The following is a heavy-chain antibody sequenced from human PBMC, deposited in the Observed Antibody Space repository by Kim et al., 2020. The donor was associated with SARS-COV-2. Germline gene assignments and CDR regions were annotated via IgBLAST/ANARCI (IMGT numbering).Heavy chain of an antibody. J-gene: IGHJ4*02. CDR1: GYTFTSYG. CDR3: ARPQVLLWFGELLPLGY. CDR2: ISAYNGNT. V-gene: IGHV1-18*01. D-gene: IGHD3-10*01. Sequence: ASVKVSCKASGYTFTSYGISWVRQAPGQGLEWMGWISAYNGNTNYAQKLQGRVTMTTDTSTSTAYMELRSLRSDDTAVYYCARPQVLLWFGELLPLGYWGQGTLVTVSS.